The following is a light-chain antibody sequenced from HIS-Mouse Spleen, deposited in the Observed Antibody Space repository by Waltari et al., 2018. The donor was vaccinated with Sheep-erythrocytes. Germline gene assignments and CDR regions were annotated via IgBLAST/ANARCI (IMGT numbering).Light chain of an antibody. CDR2: DVS. CDR3: SSYTSSSTWV. CDR1: SSDVGGYNY. V-gene: IGLV2-14*03. Sequence: QSALTQPASVSGSPGQSITISCTGTSSDVGGYNYVSWYQQHPGKAPKLMIYDVSSRPSGVSNRFSGLQAEDEADYYCSSYTSSSTWVFGGGTKLTVL. J-gene: IGLJ3*02.